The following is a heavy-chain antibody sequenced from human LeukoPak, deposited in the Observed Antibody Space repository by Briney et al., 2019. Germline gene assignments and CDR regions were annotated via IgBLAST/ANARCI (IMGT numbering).Heavy chain of an antibody. CDR3: ARDRPFNWNYAFDI. CDR1: GYIFTDYY. J-gene: IGHJ3*02. D-gene: IGHD1-7*01. V-gene: IGHV1-2*06. Sequence: ASVKVSCKASGYIFTDYYMHWVRQAPGQELGWMGRINPNSGGTNYAQKFQGRVTMTRDTSISTAYMELSRLRSDDTAVYYCARDRPFNWNYAFDIWGQGTMVTVSS. CDR2: INPNSGGT.